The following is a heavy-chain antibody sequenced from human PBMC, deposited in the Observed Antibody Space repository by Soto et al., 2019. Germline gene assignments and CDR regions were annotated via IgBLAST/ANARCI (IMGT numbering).Heavy chain of an antibody. CDR1: GGTFSSYA. V-gene: IGHV1-69*13. D-gene: IGHD2-2*01. CDR3: ASKGRVPAATKYYYYYGMDV. Sequence: SVKVSCKASGGTFSSYAISWVRQAPGQGLEWMGGIIPIFGTANYAQKFQGRVTITADESTSTAYMELSSLRSEDTAVYYCASKGRVPAATKYYYYYGMDVWGQGTTVTVSS. J-gene: IGHJ6*02. CDR2: IIPIFGTA.